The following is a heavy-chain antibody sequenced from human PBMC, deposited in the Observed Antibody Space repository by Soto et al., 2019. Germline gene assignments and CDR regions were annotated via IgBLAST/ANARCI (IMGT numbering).Heavy chain of an antibody. CDR3: AKNQERELPRVIDF. Sequence: GGSLRLSCATSGLTFSNYAMSWVRQSPGGGLEWVSSMSGSSSTTYYADSVRGRFTISRDRSKNTLYLQMSSLRAEDTALYYCAKNQERELPRVIDFWGQGTLVTVSS. CDR2: MSGSSSTT. V-gene: IGHV3-23*01. CDR1: GLTFSNYA. J-gene: IGHJ4*02. D-gene: IGHD1-7*01.